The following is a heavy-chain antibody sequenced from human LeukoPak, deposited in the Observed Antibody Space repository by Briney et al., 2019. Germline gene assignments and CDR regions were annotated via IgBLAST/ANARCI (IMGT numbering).Heavy chain of an antibody. Sequence: PSETLSLACTVSGGSISSSSYYWGWIRQPPGKGLEWIGSIYYSGSTYYNPSLKSRVTISVDTSKNQFPLKLSSVTAADTAVYYCARERRDYDILTGYYGPFDYWGQGTLVTVSS. CDR2: IYYSGST. D-gene: IGHD3-9*01. V-gene: IGHV4-39*06. CDR3: ARERRDYDILTGYYGPFDY. J-gene: IGHJ4*02. CDR1: GGSISSSSYY.